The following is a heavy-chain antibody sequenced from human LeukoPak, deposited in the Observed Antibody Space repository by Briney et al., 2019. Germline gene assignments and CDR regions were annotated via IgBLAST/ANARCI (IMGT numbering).Heavy chain of an antibody. CDR2: INPNSGGT. V-gene: IGHV1-2*02. Sequence: GASVTVSCKASGYTFTGYYMHWVRQAPGQGLEWMGWINPNSGGTNYAQKFQGRVTMTRDTSTSTAYMELSRLRSDDTAVYYCAGITMIGPGDYWGQGTLVTVSS. CDR3: AGITMIGPGDY. CDR1: GYTFTGYY. D-gene: IGHD3-22*01. J-gene: IGHJ4*02.